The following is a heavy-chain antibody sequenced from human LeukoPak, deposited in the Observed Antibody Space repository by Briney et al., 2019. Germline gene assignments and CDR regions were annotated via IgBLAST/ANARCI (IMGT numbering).Heavy chain of an antibody. Sequence: GGSLRLSCAASGFTFSSYGMHWVRQAPGKGLEWVTVISYDGSNKYYADSVKGRFTISRDNSKTTLYLQMNSLRVEDTAVYYCARSNGGMDVWGQGGPGHRLL. J-gene: IGHJ6*02. CDR3: ARSNGGMDV. CDR1: GFTFSSYG. D-gene: IGHD4/OR15-4a*01. CDR2: ISYDGSNK. V-gene: IGHV3-30*03.